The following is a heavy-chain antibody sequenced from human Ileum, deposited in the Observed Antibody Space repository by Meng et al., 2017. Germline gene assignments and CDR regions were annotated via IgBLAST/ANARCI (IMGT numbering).Heavy chain of an antibody. D-gene: IGHD6-19*01. CDR1: GYKFTSFD. CDR2: MNPNSGNT. Sequence: ASVKVSCKASGYKFTSFDIHWVRQATGQGLEWMGLMNPNSGNTGYAQKFQGRLTMTRNTSIGTAYMELSSVTSEDTAVYFCASGLKYRGGWYPYYSYAMDVWGQGNTVNVSS. J-gene: IGHJ6*02. V-gene: IGHV1-8*01. CDR3: ASGLKYRGGWYPYYSYAMDV.